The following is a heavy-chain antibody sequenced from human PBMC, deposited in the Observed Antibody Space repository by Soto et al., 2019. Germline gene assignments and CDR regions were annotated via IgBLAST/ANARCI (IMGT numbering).Heavy chain of an antibody. CDR1: GGSISRGGYY. D-gene: IGHD2-21*01. CDR3: ARASFLRGFDY. J-gene: IGHJ4*02. V-gene: IGHV4-30-4*01. Sequence: TLSLTCGVSGGSISRGGYYWGWVRQPPGKGLEWIGYIYYSGSTYYNPSLKSRVTISVDTSKNQFSLKLSSVTAADTAVYYCARASFLRGFDYWGQGTLVTVSS. CDR2: IYYSGST.